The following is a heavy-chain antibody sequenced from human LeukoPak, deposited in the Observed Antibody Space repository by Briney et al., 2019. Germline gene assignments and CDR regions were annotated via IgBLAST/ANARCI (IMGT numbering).Heavy chain of an antibody. CDR3: ARKGPYDSNPFDY. D-gene: IGHD3-3*01. Sequence: PGGSLRLSCAASGFTFSSYGMHWVRQAPGQGLEWMGIINPSGGSTSYAQKFQGRVTMTRDTSTSTVYMELSSLRSEDTAVYYCARKGPYDSNPFDYWGQGTLVTVSS. V-gene: IGHV1-46*01. CDR2: INPSGGST. CDR1: GFTFSSYG. J-gene: IGHJ4*02.